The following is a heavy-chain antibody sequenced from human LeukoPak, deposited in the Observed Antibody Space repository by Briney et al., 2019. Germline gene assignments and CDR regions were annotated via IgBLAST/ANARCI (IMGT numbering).Heavy chain of an antibody. Sequence: PGGSLRLSCAASGFTFSSYSMNWVRQAPGKGLEWVSSISSRSSYIYYADSVKGRFTISRDNAKNSLYLQMNSLRAEDTAVYYCARDYFDWPPRDDYYYYGMDVWGQGTTVTVSS. J-gene: IGHJ6*02. D-gene: IGHD3-9*01. CDR2: ISSRSSYI. CDR1: GFTFSSYS. V-gene: IGHV3-21*01. CDR3: ARDYFDWPPRDDYYYYGMDV.